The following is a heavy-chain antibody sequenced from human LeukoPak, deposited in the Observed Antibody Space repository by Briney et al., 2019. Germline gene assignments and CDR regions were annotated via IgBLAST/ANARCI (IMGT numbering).Heavy chain of an antibody. J-gene: IGHJ4*02. CDR3: VKSAYSGSYFSLDY. D-gene: IGHD1-26*01. CDR1: EFTFSAYA. Sequence: GGSLRLSCSASEFTFSAYAMHWVRQAPGKGLEFVSAISSNGGSTFYADSVKGRFTTSRDNSKDTLYLQMSSLRAEDTAVYYCVKSAYSGSYFSLDYWGQGTLVTVSS. V-gene: IGHV3-64D*09. CDR2: ISSNGGST.